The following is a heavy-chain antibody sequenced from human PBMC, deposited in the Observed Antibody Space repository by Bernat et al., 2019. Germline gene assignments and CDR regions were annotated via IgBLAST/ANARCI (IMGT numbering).Heavy chain of an antibody. Sequence: QVQLVQSGAEVKKPGASVKVSCKASGYTFTSYAMHWVRQAPGQRLEWMGWINAGNGNTKYSQKFQGRVTITRDTSASTAYMELNSLRAEDTAVYYCARVPSVVVAARYAYYMDVWGKGTTVTVSS. CDR3: ARVPSVVVAARYAYYMDV. D-gene: IGHD2-15*01. V-gene: IGHV1-3*01. CDR2: INAGNGNT. J-gene: IGHJ6*03. CDR1: GYTFTSYA.